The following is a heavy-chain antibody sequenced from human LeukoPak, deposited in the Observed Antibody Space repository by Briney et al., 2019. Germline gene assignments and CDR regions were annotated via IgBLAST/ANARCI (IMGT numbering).Heavy chain of an antibody. D-gene: IGHD3-22*01. Sequence: ASVKVSCKASGYTFTSYGISWVRQAPGQGLEWMGWISAYNGNTNYAQKLQGRVTMTIDTSTSTAYMELRSLRSDDTAVYYCARVRTYYDSSGYHPHDAFDIWGQGTMVTVSS. J-gene: IGHJ3*02. CDR1: GYTFTSYG. V-gene: IGHV1-18*01. CDR2: ISAYNGNT. CDR3: ARVRTYYDSSGYHPHDAFDI.